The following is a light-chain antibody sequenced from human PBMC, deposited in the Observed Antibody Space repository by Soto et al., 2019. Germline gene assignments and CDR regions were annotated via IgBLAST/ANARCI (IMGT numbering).Light chain of an antibody. CDR2: GAS. V-gene: IGKV3-20*01. J-gene: IGKJ4*01. CDR1: QSVSSSY. Sequence: EIVLTQSPGTLSLSPGERATLYCRASQSVSSSYVAWYQQKPGQAPRLLIYGASSRATAIPDRFSGSGSGTDFTLTISRLEPEDFAVYYCQQYGSSPLTFGGGTKVEIK. CDR3: QQYGSSPLT.